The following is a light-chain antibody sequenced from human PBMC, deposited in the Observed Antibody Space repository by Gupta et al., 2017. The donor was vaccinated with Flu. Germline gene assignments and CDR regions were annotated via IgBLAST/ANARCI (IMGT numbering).Light chain of an antibody. J-gene: IGKJ4*01. CDR2: PAS. Sequence: PSFLSASVGDRVTITCRASQGISSYLAWYQQKPGKAPKLLIYPASTLQSGVPSRFSGSGSGTEFTLTISSLQPEDLATYYCQQLNNYPRTFGGGTTVEI. CDR1: QGISSY. CDR3: QQLNNYPRT. V-gene: IGKV1-9*01.